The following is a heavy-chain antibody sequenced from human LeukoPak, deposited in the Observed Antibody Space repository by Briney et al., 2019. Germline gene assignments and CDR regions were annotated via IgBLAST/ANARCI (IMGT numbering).Heavy chain of an antibody. CDR1: GFTFSNYG. Sequence: GGSLRLSCAASGFTFSNYGMKWVRQAPGKGLEWVSYISGSSSIIYYIDSVKGRFTISRDNAKSSLYLQMNSLRAEDTAVYYCARDYGGGWSYSDNWGQGTLVTVSS. V-gene: IGHV3-48*04. J-gene: IGHJ4*02. D-gene: IGHD6-19*01. CDR2: ISGSSSII. CDR3: ARDYGGGWSYSDN.